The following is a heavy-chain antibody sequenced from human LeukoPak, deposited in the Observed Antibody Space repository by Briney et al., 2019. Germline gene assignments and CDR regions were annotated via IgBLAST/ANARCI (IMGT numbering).Heavy chain of an antibody. D-gene: IGHD6-19*01. J-gene: IGHJ3*02. CDR2: IIPIFGTA. Sequence: GASVKVSCKAYGRTFSSYAISWVRQAPGQGLEWMGGIIPIFGTANYAQKFQGRVTITADKSTSTAYMELSSLRSEDTAVYYCARGLQENLAWLTAFSAFDIWGQGTMVTVSS. CDR3: ARGLQENLAWLTAFSAFDI. CDR1: GRTFSSYA. V-gene: IGHV1-69*06.